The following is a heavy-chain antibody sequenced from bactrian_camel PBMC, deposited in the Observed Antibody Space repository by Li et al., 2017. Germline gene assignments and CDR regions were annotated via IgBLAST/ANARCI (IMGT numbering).Heavy chain of an antibody. CDR1: GLTFSSYA. D-gene: IGHD6*01. CDR2: IKRDGGST. J-gene: IGHJ6*01. Sequence: PGGSLRLSCAASGLTFSSYAMSWVRQAPGKGLEWVSRIKRDGGSTYYADAVKGRFTLSKDNAKNTAYLQMNSLKPEDTAVYYCMRSAGAFDFDYWGQGTQVTVS. CDR3: MRSAGAFDFDY. V-gene: IGHV3S35*01.